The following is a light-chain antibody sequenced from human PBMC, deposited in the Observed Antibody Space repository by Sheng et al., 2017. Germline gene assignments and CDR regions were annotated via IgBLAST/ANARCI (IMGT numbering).Light chain of an antibody. Sequence: EIVLTQSPGTLSLSPGERATLSCRASQSVSSTYLAWYQQRPGQAPRLLIYGASSRATGIPDRFSGSGSGTDFTLTISRLEPEDFAVYYCQQYAGSRRWTFGQGTKVEIK. J-gene: IGKJ1*01. CDR3: QQYAGSRRWT. CDR1: QSVSSTY. CDR2: GAS. V-gene: IGKV3-20*01.